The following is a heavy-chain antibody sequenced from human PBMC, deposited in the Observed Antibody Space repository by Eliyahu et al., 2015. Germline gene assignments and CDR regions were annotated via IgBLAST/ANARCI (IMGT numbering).Heavy chain of an antibody. Sequence: EVKLVDSGGGLVQPGGSLRVSCXGSGFNLSVYWMSWGRQGPGKGVEGVANIKQDGXQRYYVNSVRGRFTIARDNANNSVSLQMNSLRPEDTAVYYCVTDRSGYFDYWGQGAPVTVSS. D-gene: IGHD3-22*01. V-gene: IGHV3-7*01. CDR2: IKQDGXQR. CDR3: VTDRSGYFDY. J-gene: IGHJ4*02. CDR1: GFNLSVYW.